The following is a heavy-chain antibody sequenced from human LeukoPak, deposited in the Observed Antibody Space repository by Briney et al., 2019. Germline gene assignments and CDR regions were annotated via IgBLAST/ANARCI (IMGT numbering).Heavy chain of an antibody. V-gene: IGHV3-30*18. CDR3: AKVVDTAMVTLYYYYGMDV. D-gene: IGHD5-18*01. J-gene: IGHJ6*02. Sequence: PGGSLRLSCAASGFTVISKYMSWVRQAPGKGLEWVAVISYDGSNKYYADSVKGRFTISRDNSKNTLYLQMNSLRAEDTAVYYCAKVVDTAMVTLYYYYGMDVWGQGTTVTVSS. CDR1: GFTVISKY. CDR2: ISYDGSNK.